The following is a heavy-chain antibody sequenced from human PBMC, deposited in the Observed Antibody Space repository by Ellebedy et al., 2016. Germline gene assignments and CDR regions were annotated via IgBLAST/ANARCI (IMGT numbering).Heavy chain of an antibody. D-gene: IGHD3-22*01. CDR2: IYYSGST. Sequence: SETLSLTCTVSGGSISSYYWSWIRQPPGKGLEWIGYIYYSGSTYYNPSLKSRVTISVDTSKNQFSLKLSSVTAADTAVYYCARGWDIVVITTSYFDYWGQGTLVTVSS. CDR3: ARGWDIVVITTSYFDY. CDR1: GGSISSYY. V-gene: IGHV4-59*08. J-gene: IGHJ4*02.